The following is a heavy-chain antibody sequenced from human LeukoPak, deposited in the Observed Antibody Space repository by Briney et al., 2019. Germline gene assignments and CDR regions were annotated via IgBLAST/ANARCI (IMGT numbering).Heavy chain of an antibody. CDR1: GASISSVNYY. Sequence: SETLSLICTFSGASISSVNYYWGWVRQPPGKGLEWIVSIYYIGKTYYNPSLKSRVTMSMDTSKNQFSLKLSSVTAADTAVYYCARQPSLSYCSGGTCWFDAWGQGTLVSVSS. CDR2: IYYIGKT. V-gene: IGHV4-39*01. D-gene: IGHD2-15*01. J-gene: IGHJ5*02. CDR3: ARQPSLSYCSGGTCWFDA.